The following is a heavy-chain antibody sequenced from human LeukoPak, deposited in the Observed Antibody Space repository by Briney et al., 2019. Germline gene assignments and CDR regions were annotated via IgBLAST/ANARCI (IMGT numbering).Heavy chain of an antibody. CDR1: GGSISSSSYY. J-gene: IGHJ4*02. CDR3: ARKEAGGYYLYYFDY. CDR2: IYYSGST. V-gene: IGHV4-39*07. D-gene: IGHD3-22*01. Sequence: SETLSLTCTVSGGSISSSSYYRGWIRQPPGKGLEWIGSIYYSGSTYYNPSLKSRVTISVDTSRNQFSLKLSSVTAADTAVYYCARKEAGGYYLYYFDYWGQGTLVTVSS.